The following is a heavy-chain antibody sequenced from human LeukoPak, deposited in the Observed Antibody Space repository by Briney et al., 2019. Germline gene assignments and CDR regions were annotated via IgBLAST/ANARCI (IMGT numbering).Heavy chain of an antibody. CDR2: ISYDGSNK. Sequence: GGSLRLSCAASGFTFTTYWMSWVRQAPGKGLEWVAVISYDGSNKYYADSVKGRFTISRDNSKNTLYLQMNSLRAEDTAVYYCAKDWDSGYSYGSGVDYWGQGTLVTVSS. CDR3: AKDWDSGYSYGSGVDY. CDR1: GFTFTTYW. D-gene: IGHD5-18*01. J-gene: IGHJ4*02. V-gene: IGHV3-30*18.